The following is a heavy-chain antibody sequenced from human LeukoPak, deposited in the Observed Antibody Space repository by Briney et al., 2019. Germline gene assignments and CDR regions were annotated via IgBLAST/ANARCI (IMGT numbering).Heavy chain of an antibody. CDR3: ARDPVEWELLLDY. V-gene: IGHV3-7*01. Sequence: SLRLSCAASGCTFGSYAMHWVRQAPGKRLEWVANMNIDGSEKYYADSAKGRFTISRDNARNSVYLQMNSLRVEDTAVYYCARDPVEWELLLDYWGQGTLVTVSS. D-gene: IGHD1-26*01. J-gene: IGHJ4*02. CDR2: MNIDGSEK. CDR1: GCTFGSYA.